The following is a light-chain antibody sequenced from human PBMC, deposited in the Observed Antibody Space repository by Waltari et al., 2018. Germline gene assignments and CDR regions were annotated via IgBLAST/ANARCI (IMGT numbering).Light chain of an antibody. J-gene: IGKJ1*01. V-gene: IGKV3-20*01. CDR1: QSVSRF. CDR2: GAS. Sequence: EIVLTQSPGTLSLSPGERGTLSCRASQSVSRFLAWYQQIPRQPPRLLFYGASTRATVIPDMFSGSGSGTDFSHTISRLEPEDFAEYYWQKYDRLPATFGQGTKVEIK. CDR3: QKYDRLPAT.